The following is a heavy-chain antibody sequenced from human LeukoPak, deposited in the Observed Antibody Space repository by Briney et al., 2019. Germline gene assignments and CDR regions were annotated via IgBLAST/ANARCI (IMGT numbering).Heavy chain of an antibody. CDR3: ARVGGRWLQLGPDY. V-gene: IGHV1-2*02. Sequence: GASVKVSCKASGGTFSSYAISWVRQAPGQGLEWMGWINPNSGGTNYAQKFQGRVTMTRDTSISTAYMELSRLRSDDTAVYYCARVGGRWLQLGPDYWGQGTLVTVSS. D-gene: IGHD5-24*01. CDR1: GGTFSSYA. CDR2: INPNSGGT. J-gene: IGHJ4*02.